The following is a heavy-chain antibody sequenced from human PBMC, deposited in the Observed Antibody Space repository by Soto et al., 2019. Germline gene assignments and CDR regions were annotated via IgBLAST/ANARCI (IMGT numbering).Heavy chain of an antibody. CDR3: ATWRFDY. V-gene: IGHV6-1*01. CDR2: TYYRSKWYN. CDR1: GDSVSSNSAA. J-gene: IGHJ4*02. Sequence: PSQTLSLTCAISGDSVSSNSAAWNWIRHSPSRGLEWLGRTYYRSKWYNDYAVSMRSRITINPDTTKNQFSLQLNSATPEDTAVYYCATWRFDYRGQGTLVTVSS.